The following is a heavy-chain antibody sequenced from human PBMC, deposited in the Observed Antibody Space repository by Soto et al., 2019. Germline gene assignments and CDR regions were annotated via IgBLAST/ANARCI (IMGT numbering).Heavy chain of an antibody. Sequence: GGSLRLSCAASGFTFSEYYMSWIRQAPGKGLEWVSYISSSGSTIYYADSVKGRFTISRDNAKNSLYLQMNSLRAEDTAVYYCARDLTIHLHDTMLGPWGQGTLVTVSS. CDR2: ISSSGSTI. CDR1: GFTFSEYY. V-gene: IGHV3-11*01. D-gene: IGHD3-9*01. CDR3: ARDLTIHLHDTMLGP. J-gene: IGHJ5*02.